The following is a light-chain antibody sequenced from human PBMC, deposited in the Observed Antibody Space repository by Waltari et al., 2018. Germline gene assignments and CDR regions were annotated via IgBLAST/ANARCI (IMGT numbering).Light chain of an antibody. CDR1: RGDIGTYNL. Sequence: QAALTQPASVSGSAGQSVTISCTGTRGDIGTYNLFSWYQQTPGKAPKLIIYEDNNRPSGVSPRFSASKSGNTASLTISGLQAEDEADYHCCSYAGSFTLVFGGGTKVTIL. CDR2: EDN. V-gene: IGLV2-23*01. J-gene: IGLJ2*01. CDR3: CSYAGSFTLV.